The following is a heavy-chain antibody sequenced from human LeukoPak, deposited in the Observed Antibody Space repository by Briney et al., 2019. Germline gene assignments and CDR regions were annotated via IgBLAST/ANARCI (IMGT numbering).Heavy chain of an antibody. CDR3: AKDGSSHHH. Sequence: PGGSLRLSCAASGFTFSYHWMTRVRQAPGKGLEWVANIKNDGAVKNYVDSVKGRFTISRDNSKNTLYLQMNSLRAEDTAVYYCAKDGSSHHHWGQGTLVTVSS. CDR2: IKNDGAVK. CDR1: GFTFSYHW. V-gene: IGHV3-7*03. J-gene: IGHJ5*02. D-gene: IGHD2-2*01.